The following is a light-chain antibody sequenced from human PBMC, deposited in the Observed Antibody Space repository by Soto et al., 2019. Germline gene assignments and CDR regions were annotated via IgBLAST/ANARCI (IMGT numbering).Light chain of an antibody. V-gene: IGLV1-44*01. J-gene: IGLJ2*01. CDR1: SSNIGINT. CDR3: AAWDDSLNGHVV. Sequence: QSVVTQPPSASGTPGQRVTISCSGSSSNIGINTVNWYQQLPGMAPKLLIYSNVNRPSGVPDRFSGSKSGTSASLAISGLQSEDEADYYCAAWDDSLNGHVVFGGGTKLTVL. CDR2: SNV.